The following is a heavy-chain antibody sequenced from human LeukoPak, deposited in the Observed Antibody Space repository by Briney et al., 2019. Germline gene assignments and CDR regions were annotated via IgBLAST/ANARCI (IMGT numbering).Heavy chain of an antibody. Sequence: GGSLRLSCAASGFTFSSYAMSWVRQAPGKGLEWVSAISGSGGSTYYADSVKGRFTISRDNSKNTLYLQMNSLKTEDTAVYYCTTHRGEWVVDFRGQGSLVTVSS. D-gene: IGHD3-16*01. J-gene: IGHJ4*02. CDR2: ISGSGGST. V-gene: IGHV3-23*01. CDR3: TTHRGEWVVDF. CDR1: GFTFSSYA.